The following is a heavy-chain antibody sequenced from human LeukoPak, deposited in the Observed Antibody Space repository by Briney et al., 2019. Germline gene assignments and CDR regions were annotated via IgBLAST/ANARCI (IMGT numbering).Heavy chain of an antibody. CDR2: ISYSGST. CDR1: GGSINSYIYY. Sequence: SETLSLTCAVSGGSINSYIYYWGWIRQPPGKGLEWIGSISYSGSTNYNPSLKSRVTISVDTSKNQFSLKLSSVTAADTAVYYCARVLVADAFDIWGQGTMVTVSS. D-gene: IGHD5-12*01. J-gene: IGHJ3*02. CDR3: ARVLVADAFDI. V-gene: IGHV4-39*07.